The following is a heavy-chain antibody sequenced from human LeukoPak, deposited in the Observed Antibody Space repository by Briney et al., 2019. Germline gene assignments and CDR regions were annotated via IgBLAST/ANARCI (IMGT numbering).Heavy chain of an antibody. CDR3: ARVSFHCSSTSCYPSNFDY. CDR1: GGSISGYY. D-gene: IGHD2-2*01. Sequence: SETLSLTCTVSGGSISGYYWSWIRQPPGKGLEWIAYIYYNGISNYNPSLKSRVIISVDSSKNQFSLKLTSVTAADTAVYYCARVSFHCSSTSCYPSNFDYWGQGTLVTVSS. CDR2: IYYNGIS. V-gene: IGHV4-59*01. J-gene: IGHJ4*02.